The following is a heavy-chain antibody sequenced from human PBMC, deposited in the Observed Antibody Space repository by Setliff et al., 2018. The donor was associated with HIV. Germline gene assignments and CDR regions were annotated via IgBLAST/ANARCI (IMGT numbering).Heavy chain of an antibody. V-gene: IGHV4-59*01. Sequence: SETLSLTCTVSGDSISGYYWSWVRQPPGKGLEWIGYVYYSGSTNNNPSLKSRVTLSFDTSKNNFSLNLNSATATGTAVYYCARGLKGGGYYFDYWGQGMLVTVS. D-gene: IGHD1-26*01. J-gene: IGHJ4*01. CDR2: VYYSGST. CDR3: ARGLKGGGYYFDY. CDR1: GDSISGYY.